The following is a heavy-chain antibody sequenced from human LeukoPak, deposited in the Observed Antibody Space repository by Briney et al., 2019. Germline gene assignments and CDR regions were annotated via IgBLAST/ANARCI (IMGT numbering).Heavy chain of an antibody. D-gene: IGHD6-13*01. J-gene: IGHJ4*02. CDR1: GGSISSYY. V-gene: IGHV4-4*07. Sequence: SETLSRTCTVSGGSISSYYWSWIRQPAGKGLEWIGRIYTSGSTNYNPSLKSRVTMSVDTSKNQFSLKLSSVTAADTAVYYCARGNIAAAGRAFDYWGQGTLVTVSS. CDR3: ARGNIAAAGRAFDY. CDR2: IYTSGST.